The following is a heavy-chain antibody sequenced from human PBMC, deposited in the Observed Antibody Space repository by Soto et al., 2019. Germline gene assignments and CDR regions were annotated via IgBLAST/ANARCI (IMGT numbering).Heavy chain of an antibody. CDR3: ARVLLTGEHYFDY. V-gene: IGHV6-1*01. J-gene: IGHJ4*02. CDR1: GDRVSSNSVA. D-gene: IGHD2-8*02. CDR2: AYYKSKWYF. Sequence: SQTLSLTCAVSGDRVSSNSVAWHWIRQSPSRGLEWLGRAYYKSKWYFEYAVSVEGRIIISPDTSRNQFSLHLNSVTPEDTAVYYCARVLLTGEHYFDYWGQGALVTVSS.